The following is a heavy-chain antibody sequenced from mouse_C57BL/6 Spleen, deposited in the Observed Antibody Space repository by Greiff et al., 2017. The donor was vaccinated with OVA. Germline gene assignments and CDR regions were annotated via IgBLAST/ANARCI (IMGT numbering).Heavy chain of an antibody. CDR3: ARSGGLLFDY. D-gene: IGHD2-3*01. J-gene: IGHJ2*01. CDR2: IYPGDGDT. CDR1: GYAFSSYW. V-gene: IGHV1-80*01. Sequence: VHLVESGAELVKPGASVKISCKASGYAFSSYWMNWVKQRPGKGLEWIGQIYPGDGDTNYNGKFKGKATLTADKSSSTAYMQLSSLTSEASAVYFCARSGGLLFDYWGQGTTLTVSS.